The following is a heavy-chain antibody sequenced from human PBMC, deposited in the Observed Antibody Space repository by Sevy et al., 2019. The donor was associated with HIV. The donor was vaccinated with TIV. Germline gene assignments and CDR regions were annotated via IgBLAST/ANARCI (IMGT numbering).Heavy chain of an antibody. CDR2: ISSSSSYI. J-gene: IGHJ6*02. D-gene: IGHD6-6*01. V-gene: IGHV3-21*01. Sequence: GGSLRLSCAASGFTFSSYSMNWVRQAPGKGLEWVSSISSSSSYIYYADSVKGRFTISSDNAKNSLYLQMNSLRAEDTAVYYCARDLWGCSSPYYYYYGMDVWGQGTTVTVSS. CDR3: ARDLWGCSSPYYYYYGMDV. CDR1: GFTFSSYS.